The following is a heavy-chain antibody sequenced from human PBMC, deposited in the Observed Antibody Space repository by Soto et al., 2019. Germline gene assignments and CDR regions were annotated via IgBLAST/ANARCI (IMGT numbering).Heavy chain of an antibody. V-gene: IGHV3-64D*08. Sequence: GGSLRLSCSASGFTFSSYAMHWVRQAPGKGLEYVSAISSNGGSTYYADSVKGRFTISRDNSKNTLYLQMSSLRAEDTAVYYCVTTRYYDYVWGSYRSDYWGQGTLVTVSS. CDR2: ISSNGGST. D-gene: IGHD3-16*02. J-gene: IGHJ4*02. CDR3: VTTRYYDYVWGSYRSDY. CDR1: GFTFSSYA.